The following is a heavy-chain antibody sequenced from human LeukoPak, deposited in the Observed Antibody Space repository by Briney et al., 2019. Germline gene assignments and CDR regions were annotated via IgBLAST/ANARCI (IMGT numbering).Heavy chain of an antibody. CDR2: ISYDGSNK. CDR1: GFTFSSYA. J-gene: IGHJ6*02. V-gene: IGHV3-30-3*01. CDR3: ARVVSLFGTGSFYYYYGMDV. D-gene: IGHD3-3*01. Sequence: GGSRGLSCAASGFTFSSYAMHWVRRAPGKGLEGVAVISYDGSNKYYADSVKGRFTISRDNSKNTLYLQMNSLRAEDTAVYYCARVVSLFGTGSFYYYYGMDVWGQGTTVTVSS.